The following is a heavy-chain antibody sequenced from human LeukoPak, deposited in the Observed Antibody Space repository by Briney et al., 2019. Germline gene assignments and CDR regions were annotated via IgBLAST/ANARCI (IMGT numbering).Heavy chain of an antibody. D-gene: IGHD6-6*01. V-gene: IGHV3-30*18. Sequence: SGGSLRLSCAASGFTFSSYGMHWVRQAPGKGLEWVAVISYDGSNKYYADSVKGRFTISRDNSKNTLYLQMNSLRAEDTAVYYCAKSGDSSSSGVNFDYCGQGTLVTVSS. J-gene: IGHJ4*02. CDR2: ISYDGSNK. CDR3: AKSGDSSSSGVNFDY. CDR1: GFTFSSYG.